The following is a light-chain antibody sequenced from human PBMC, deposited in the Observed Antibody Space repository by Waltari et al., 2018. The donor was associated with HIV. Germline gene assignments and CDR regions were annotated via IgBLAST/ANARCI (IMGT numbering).Light chain of an antibody. V-gene: IGKV2-30*01. CDR2: KIS. J-gene: IGKJ1*01. CDR3: MQSTHWPGT. Sequence: EAVLTQSPVSLSVALGRPASISCRSSQSLIYTDGNTYLNWFHQRPGQSPRRLIYKISNRDSGVPDRFSGSGSVTEFTLHISRVEAEDVGIFYCMQSTHWPGTFGQGTKVE. CDR1: QSLIYTDGNTY.